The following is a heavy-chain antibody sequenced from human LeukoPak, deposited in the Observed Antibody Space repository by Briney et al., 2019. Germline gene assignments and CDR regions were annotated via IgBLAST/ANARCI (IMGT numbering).Heavy chain of an antibody. Sequence: SETLSLTCTVPDGSISDSFWNWVRQPPGKGLEWIAYIHTSGSTNYNPAFKSRVTLSVDTSKSQFSLRLNSVTASDTAVYYCANSYDGKIVPFDNWGQGTLVTVSS. D-gene: IGHD4-23*01. J-gene: IGHJ4*02. CDR3: ANSYDGKIVPFDN. CDR1: DGSISDSF. V-gene: IGHV4-4*09. CDR2: IHTSGST.